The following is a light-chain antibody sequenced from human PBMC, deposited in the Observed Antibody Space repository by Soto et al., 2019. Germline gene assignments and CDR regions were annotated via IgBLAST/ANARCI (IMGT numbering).Light chain of an antibody. V-gene: IGKV3-15*01. CDR3: QQYYNWPPYT. Sequence: EAVLTQFPATLSVSPGERATLSCRASQSISNNLAWYQQKPGQAPRRLIYAASTRATGIPARFSGSGSGTEFTLTISSLQSEDFAVYYCQQYYNWPPYTFGQGSRLEIK. J-gene: IGKJ2*01. CDR2: AAS. CDR1: QSISNN.